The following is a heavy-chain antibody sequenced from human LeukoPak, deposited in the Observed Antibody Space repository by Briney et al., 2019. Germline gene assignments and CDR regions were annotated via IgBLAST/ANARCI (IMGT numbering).Heavy chain of an antibody. CDR2: INPNSGGT. CDR1: GYTFTGYY. Sequence: ASVKVSCKASGYTFTGYYMHWVRQAPGQGLEWMGWINPNSGGTNYAQKFQGRVTMTRDTSISTAYMELSRLRSDDTAVYYCARVSRYYDFWSGYHIFDYWGQGTLVTVSS. CDR3: ARVSRYYDFWSGYHIFDY. D-gene: IGHD3-3*01. J-gene: IGHJ4*02. V-gene: IGHV1-2*02.